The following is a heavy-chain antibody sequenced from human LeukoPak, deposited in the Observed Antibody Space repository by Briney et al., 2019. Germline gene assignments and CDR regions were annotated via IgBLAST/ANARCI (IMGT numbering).Heavy chain of an antibody. J-gene: IGHJ5*02. Sequence: SETLSLTCTVSGYSISSGYYWGWIRQPPGKGLEWIGSIYHSGSTYYNPSLKSRVTISVDTSKNQFSLKLSSVTAADTAVYYCARRDTMVRGVISWFDPWGQGTLVTVSS. CDR1: GYSISSGYY. D-gene: IGHD3-10*01. CDR2: IYHSGST. V-gene: IGHV4-38-2*02. CDR3: ARRDTMVRGVISWFDP.